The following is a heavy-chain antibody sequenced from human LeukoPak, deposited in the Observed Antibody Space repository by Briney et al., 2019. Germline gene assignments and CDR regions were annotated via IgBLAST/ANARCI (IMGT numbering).Heavy chain of an antibody. Sequence: SETLSLTCTVSGGSISSGDYYWSWIRQPPGKGLEWIGYIYYSGSTYYNPSLKSRVTISVDTSKNQFSLKLSSVTAADTPVYYCASARGYSYGLEDYWGQGTLVTVSS. J-gene: IGHJ4*02. CDR1: GGSISSGDYY. CDR2: IYYSGST. CDR3: ASARGYSYGLEDY. V-gene: IGHV4-30-4*01. D-gene: IGHD5-18*01.